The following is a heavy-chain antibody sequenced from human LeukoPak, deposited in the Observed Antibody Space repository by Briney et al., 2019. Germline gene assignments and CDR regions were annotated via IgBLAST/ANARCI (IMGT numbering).Heavy chain of an antibody. Sequence: SETLSLTCSVSGYSFTSGHYWGWIRQPPGKGLEWIANIYHTGSAHYNPSLKSRVTMSVDTSKNQFSLKLTSVTAADTAVYYCARDGIPYYDILGGFNWFDPWGQGTLVTVSS. D-gene: IGHD3-9*01. CDR1: GYSFTSGHY. CDR3: ARDGIPYYDILGGFNWFDP. V-gene: IGHV4-38-2*02. CDR2: IYHTGSA. J-gene: IGHJ5*02.